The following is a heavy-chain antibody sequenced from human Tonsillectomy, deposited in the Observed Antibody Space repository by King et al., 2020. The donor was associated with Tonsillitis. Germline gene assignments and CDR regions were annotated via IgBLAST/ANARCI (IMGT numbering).Heavy chain of an antibody. J-gene: IGHJ4*02. D-gene: IGHD3-3*01. CDR3: ARDSSYYDFWSGYYRQTRPDY. Sequence: VQLVESGGGVVQPGRSLRLSCAASGFTFSSYGMHWVRQAPGKGLEWVAVIGYDGSNKYYADSVKGRFTISRDNSKNTLYLQMNSLRAEDTAVYYCARDSSYYDFWSGYYRQTRPDYWGQGTLVTVSS. CDR2: IGYDGSNK. CDR1: GFTFSSYG. V-gene: IGHV3-33*08.